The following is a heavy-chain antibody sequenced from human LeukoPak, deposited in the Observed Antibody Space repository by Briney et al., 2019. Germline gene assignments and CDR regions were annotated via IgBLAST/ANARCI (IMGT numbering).Heavy chain of an antibody. V-gene: IGHV3-48*01. Sequence: PGGSLRLSCAASGFTFSSYGMNWVRQAPGKGLEWVSYISSSSTIYYADSVKGRFTISRDNAKNSLYLQMNSLRAEDTAVYYCANTLYYYDSSGYLADYWGQGTLVTVSS. CDR1: GFTFSSYG. D-gene: IGHD3-22*01. CDR2: ISSSSTI. CDR3: ANTLYYYDSSGYLADY. J-gene: IGHJ4*02.